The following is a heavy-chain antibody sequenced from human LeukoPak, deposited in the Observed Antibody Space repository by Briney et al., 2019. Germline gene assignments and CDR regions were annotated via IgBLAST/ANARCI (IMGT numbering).Heavy chain of an antibody. Sequence: GGSLRLSCAASGSTFSDYAMHWVRQSPGKGLEWVAVLSYDGSRTYYADSVKGRFTISRDNSRNRVYLQMTSLATEDTAIYYCARDWGFDSWGQGTLVTVSS. D-gene: IGHD7-27*01. CDR1: GSTFSDYA. CDR2: LSYDGSRT. J-gene: IGHJ4*02. CDR3: ARDWGFDS. V-gene: IGHV3-30*16.